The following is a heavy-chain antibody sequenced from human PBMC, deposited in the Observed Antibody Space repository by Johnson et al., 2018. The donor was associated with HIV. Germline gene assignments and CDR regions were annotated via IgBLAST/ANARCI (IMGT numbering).Heavy chain of an antibody. Sequence: VQLVESGGGVVQPGRSLRLSCAASGFTFDDYAMHWVRQAPGKGLAWVSGISWTSGSIGYADSVKGRFPISRDNAKNSLYLQMNSLRAEDTALYYCAKDKVAWGAMVGGGAFDIWGQGTMVTVSS. V-gene: IGHV3-9*01. J-gene: IGHJ3*02. CDR3: AKDKVAWGAMVGGGAFDI. D-gene: IGHD5-18*01. CDR2: ISWTSGSI. CDR1: GFTFDDYA.